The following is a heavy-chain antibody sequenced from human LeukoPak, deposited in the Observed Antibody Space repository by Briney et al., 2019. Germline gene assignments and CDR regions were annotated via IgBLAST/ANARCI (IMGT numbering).Heavy chain of an antibody. D-gene: IGHD3-22*01. V-gene: IGHV4-61*01. Sequence: PSETLSLTCTVSGGSVTSGNYHWTWIRQPPGKGLEWIGYISYSGSTDYNPSLRGRVTMSLDRPRNQFSLKLYSVSAADTAVYYCARDSSGYYWFDPWGQGTLVTVSS. CDR2: ISYSGST. CDR3: ARDSSGYYWFDP. J-gene: IGHJ5*02. CDR1: GGSVTSGNYH.